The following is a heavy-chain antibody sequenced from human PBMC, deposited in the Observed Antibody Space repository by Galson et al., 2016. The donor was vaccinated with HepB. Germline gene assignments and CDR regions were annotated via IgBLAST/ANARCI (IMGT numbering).Heavy chain of an antibody. V-gene: IGHV1-46*02. CDR2: ISPKAGGA. J-gene: IGHJ4*02. D-gene: IGHD3-10*01. Sequence: SVKVSCKASGYIFDIYYIRWVRQAPGQGLEWLGFISPKAGGASHAQKFQGRVTMTKDTSTNTVHMELSSLRSEDTAVYYCARKSSLVRGGFDYWGQGALVTVST. CDR1: GYIFDIYY. CDR3: ARKSSLVRGGFDY.